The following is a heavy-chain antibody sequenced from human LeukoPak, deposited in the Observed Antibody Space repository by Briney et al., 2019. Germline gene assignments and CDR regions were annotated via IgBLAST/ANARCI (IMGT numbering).Heavy chain of an antibody. Sequence: GGSLRLSCAASGFTFSSYAMHWVRQAPGKGLEWVAVISYDGSNKYYADSVKGRFTISRDNSKNTLYLQMNSLRAEDTAVYYCARDQYYERSGDELDYWGQGTLVTVSS. D-gene: IGHD3-22*01. V-gene: IGHV3-30-3*01. CDR3: ARDQYYERSGDELDY. CDR2: ISYDGSNK. CDR1: GFTFSSYA. J-gene: IGHJ4*02.